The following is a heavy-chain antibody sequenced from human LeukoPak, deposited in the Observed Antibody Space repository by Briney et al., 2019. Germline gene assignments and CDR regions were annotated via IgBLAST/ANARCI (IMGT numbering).Heavy chain of an antibody. J-gene: IGHJ4*02. CDR1: GFTVSSNY. CDR3: ASGDSTWGIDY. D-gene: IGHD3-16*01. Sequence: GGSLRLSCAASGFTVSSNYMSWVRQAPGKGLEWVSVIYSGGSTYYADSVKGRFTISRDNSKNTLYLQMNSLRAEDTAVYYCASGDSTWGIDYWGQGTLDTVSS. CDR2: IYSGGST. V-gene: IGHV3-53*01.